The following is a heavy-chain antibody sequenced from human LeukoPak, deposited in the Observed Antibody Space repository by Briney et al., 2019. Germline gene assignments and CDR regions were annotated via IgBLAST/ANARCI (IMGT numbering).Heavy chain of an antibody. CDR3: ARRLEIDY. J-gene: IGHJ4*02. D-gene: IGHD6-19*01. CDR2: IYYSGST. Sequence: SETLSLTCTVSGGSISGSSYYWGWIRQPPGKGLEWIGSIYYSGSTYYNPSLKSRVTISVDTSKNQFSLKLNSVTATDTAVYYCARRLEIDYWGQGTLVTVSS. CDR1: GGSISGSSYY. V-gene: IGHV4-39*01.